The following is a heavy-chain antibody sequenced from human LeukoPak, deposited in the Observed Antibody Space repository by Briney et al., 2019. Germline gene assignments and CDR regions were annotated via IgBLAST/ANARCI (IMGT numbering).Heavy chain of an antibody. J-gene: IGHJ4*02. CDR2: INHSGST. CDR3: ATSSIAAKAIDY. CDR1: GGSFSGYY. V-gene: IGHV4-34*01. D-gene: IGHD6-13*01. Sequence: SETLSLTCAVYGGSFSGYYWSWIRQPPGKGLEWIGEINHSGSTNYNPSLKSRVTISVDTSKNQFSLKLSSMTAADTAVYYCATSSIAAKAIDYWGQGTLVTVSS.